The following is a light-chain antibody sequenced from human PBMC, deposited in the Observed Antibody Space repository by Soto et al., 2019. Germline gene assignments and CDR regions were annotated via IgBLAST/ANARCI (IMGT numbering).Light chain of an antibody. CDR1: QSISSY. CDR3: QQSYSTPLT. CDR2: AAS. J-gene: IGKJ4*01. Sequence: DIQMTQSPSSLSASVGDRVTITCRASQSISSYLNWYQQKPGKAPKLLIYAASSLQSGVPSRFSGSGSGTDFTLTISILQPEDFATYYCQQSYSTPLTFGGGTKVETK. V-gene: IGKV1-39*01.